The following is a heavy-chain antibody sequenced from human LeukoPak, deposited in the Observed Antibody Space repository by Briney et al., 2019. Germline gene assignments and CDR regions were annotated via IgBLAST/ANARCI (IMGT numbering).Heavy chain of an antibody. CDR3: ARGGTGVYYYYMDV. CDR1: GGSFSGYY. Sequence: SETLSLTCAVYGGSFSGYYWSWIRQPPGKGLGWIVEINHSGSTNYNPSLKSRVTISVDTSKNQFSLKLSSVTAADTAVYYCARGGTGVYYYYMDVWGKGTTVTVSS. V-gene: IGHV4-34*01. CDR2: INHSGST. J-gene: IGHJ6*03. D-gene: IGHD1-14*01.